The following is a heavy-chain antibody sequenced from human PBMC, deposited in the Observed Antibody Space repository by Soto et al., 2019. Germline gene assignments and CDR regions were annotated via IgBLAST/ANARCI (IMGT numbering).Heavy chain of an antibody. CDR3: AKDLGLGIVAANDAFDI. Sequence: PGGSLRLSCAASGFTFSSYAMSWVRQAPGKGLEWVSAISGSGGSTYYADSVKGRFTISRDNSKNTLYLQMNSLRAEDTAVYYCAKDLGLGIVAANDAFDICGQGTMVTV. CDR1: GFTFSSYA. CDR2: ISGSGGST. V-gene: IGHV3-23*01. J-gene: IGHJ3*02. D-gene: IGHD5-12*01.